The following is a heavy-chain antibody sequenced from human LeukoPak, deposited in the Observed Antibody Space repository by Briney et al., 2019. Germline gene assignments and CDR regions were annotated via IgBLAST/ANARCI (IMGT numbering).Heavy chain of an antibody. J-gene: IGHJ4*02. D-gene: IGHD2-15*01. Sequence: ASVKVSCKASGYTFTGYYMHWVRQAPGQGLEWMGRINPNNGGTNYAQKFQGRVTMTGDTSISTAYMELSSLRSDDTAVYYCAAEGQWSLVHYFNSWGQGTLVTVSS. CDR3: AAEGQWSLVHYFNS. CDR2: INPNNGGT. CDR1: GYTFTGYY. V-gene: IGHV1-2*06.